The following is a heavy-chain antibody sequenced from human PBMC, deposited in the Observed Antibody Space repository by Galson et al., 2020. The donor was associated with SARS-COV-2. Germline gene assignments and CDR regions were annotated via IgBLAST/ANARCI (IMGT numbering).Heavy chain of an antibody. CDR2: ISSSSSYI. CDR3: ARERKITYYYGSGSYYNAGIFDY. J-gene: IGHJ4*02. D-gene: IGHD3-10*01. CDR1: GFTFSSYS. Sequence: NSAGSLRLSCAASGFTFSSYSMNWVRQAPGKGLEWVSSISSSSSYIYYADSVKGRFTISRDNAKNSLYLQMNSLRAEDTAVYYCARERKITYYYGSGSYYNAGIFDYWGQGTLVTVSS. V-gene: IGHV3-21*01.